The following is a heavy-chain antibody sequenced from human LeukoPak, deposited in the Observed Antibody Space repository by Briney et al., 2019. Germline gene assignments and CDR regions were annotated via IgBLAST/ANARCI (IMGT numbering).Heavy chain of an antibody. CDR3: ARSSSGWTFDAFDI. Sequence: SETLSLTCTVSGGSISSYYWSWIRHPPGKGLEWIAYIYYSGSTNYNPSLKSRVTISVDTSKNQFSLKLSSVTAADTAVYYCARSSSGWTFDAFDIWGQGTMVTVSS. J-gene: IGHJ3*02. CDR1: GGSISSYY. V-gene: IGHV4-59*08. D-gene: IGHD6-19*01. CDR2: IYYSGST.